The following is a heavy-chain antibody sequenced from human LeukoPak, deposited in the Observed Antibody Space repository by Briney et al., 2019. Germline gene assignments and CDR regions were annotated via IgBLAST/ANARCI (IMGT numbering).Heavy chain of an antibody. J-gene: IGHJ6*02. CDR1: GFTFSDYY. D-gene: IGHD6-19*01. CDR2: ISSSGSAI. V-gene: IGHV3-11*01. Sequence: GGSLRLSCAASGFTFSDYYMSWIRQAPGKGLEWVSYISSSGSAIYYADSVKGRFTISRDNAKNSLYLQMNSLRAEDTAVYYCARDFTYSSGWDWYAMDVWGQGTTVTVSS. CDR3: ARDFTYSSGWDWYAMDV.